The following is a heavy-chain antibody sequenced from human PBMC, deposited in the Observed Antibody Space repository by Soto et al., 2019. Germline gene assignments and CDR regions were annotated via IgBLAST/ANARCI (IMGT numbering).Heavy chain of an antibody. D-gene: IGHD1-7*01. CDR2: ISSSSSYI. CDR3: ARETGTTPNFDS. Sequence: PGGSLRLSCAASGFTFSSYSMNWVRQAPGKGLEWVSSISSSSSYIYYADSVKGRFTISRDNAKNSLHLQMNSLRAEDTAVYYCARETGTTPNFDSWGQGTLVTVSS. V-gene: IGHV3-21*01. CDR1: GFTFSSYS. J-gene: IGHJ4*02.